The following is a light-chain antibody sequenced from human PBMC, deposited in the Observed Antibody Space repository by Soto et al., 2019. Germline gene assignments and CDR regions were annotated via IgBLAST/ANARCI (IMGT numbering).Light chain of an antibody. CDR3: QQYGGSPFT. Sequence: EIVMTQSPATLSVSPGGRATLSCRASQTISGTLAWYQQKPGQAPRLLIHGASTRAPGFPARFSGSGSGTDFTLTISSLQSEDFAVYYCQQYGGSPFTFGPGTKVDIK. J-gene: IGKJ3*01. CDR1: QTISGT. V-gene: IGKV3-15*01. CDR2: GAS.